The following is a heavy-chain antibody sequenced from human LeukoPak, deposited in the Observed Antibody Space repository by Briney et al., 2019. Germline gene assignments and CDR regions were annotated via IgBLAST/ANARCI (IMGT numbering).Heavy chain of an antibody. J-gene: IGHJ6*02. D-gene: IGHD3-9*01. CDR1: GFTFSSHG. CDR3: ASRTYDTLTGYYYYGMDV. V-gene: IGHV3-33*01. CDR2: IWYDASKK. Sequence: GGSLRLSCAASGFTFSSHGMHWVRQVPGKGLEWLALIWYDASKKYYADSVKGRFTISRDNSKNTLYLQMNSLRVEDTAVYYCASRTYDTLTGYYYYGMDVWGQGTTVTVSS.